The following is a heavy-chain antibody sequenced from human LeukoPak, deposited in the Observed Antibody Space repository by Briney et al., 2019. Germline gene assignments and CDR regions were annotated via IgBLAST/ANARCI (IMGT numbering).Heavy chain of an antibody. Sequence: SQTLSLACTVSGVSMSSGGHYWSWIRQHPGKGLEWIGYIYYSGSTFNNPSLKSRVTISVDTSKNQFFLKMNSVTVADTAVYYCARGGGGYTYSKPNEFWG. V-gene: IGHV4-31*03. CDR2: IYYSGST. D-gene: IGHD6-13*01. CDR1: GVSMSSGGHY. J-gene: IGHJ2*01. CDR3: ARGGGGYTYSKPNEF.